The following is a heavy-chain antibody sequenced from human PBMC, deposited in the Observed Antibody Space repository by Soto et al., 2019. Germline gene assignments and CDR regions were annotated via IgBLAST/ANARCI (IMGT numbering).Heavy chain of an antibody. Sequence: QVQLQQWGAGLLKSSETLSLTCAVYGGSFSGHYCTWIRQSPGKGLEWIGQINHSGSTNYNPSPTSRVKISGDTSKNQFSLKLSSVTAADTAVYYCASGGTYYDFWGGYYWGQGTLVTVSS. CDR1: GGSFSGHY. D-gene: IGHD3-3*01. V-gene: IGHV4-34*01. J-gene: IGHJ4*02. CDR3: ASGGTYYDFWGGYY. CDR2: INHSGST.